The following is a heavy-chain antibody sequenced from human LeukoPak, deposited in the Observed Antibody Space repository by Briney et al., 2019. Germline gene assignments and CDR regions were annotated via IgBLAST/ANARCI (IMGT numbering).Heavy chain of an antibody. Sequence: GGSLRLSCAASGFTFSSFAMSCVRQAPGKGLEWVSALSGSGGSTYYADSVKGRFTISRDNSKNTLYLQMNSLKAEDTAVYYCAKESSVTYYPIDYWGQGTLVTVSS. CDR3: AKESSVTYYPIDY. V-gene: IGHV3-23*01. CDR2: LSGSGGST. D-gene: IGHD1-26*01. CDR1: GFTFSSFA. J-gene: IGHJ4*02.